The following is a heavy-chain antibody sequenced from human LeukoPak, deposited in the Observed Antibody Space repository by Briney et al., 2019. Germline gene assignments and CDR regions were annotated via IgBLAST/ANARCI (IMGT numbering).Heavy chain of an antibody. CDR2: IKQDGSEE. CDR1: GFTFRSYW. V-gene: IGHV3-7*01. J-gene: IGHJ5*02. Sequence: GGSLRLSCAASGFTFRSYWMSWVRQAPGKGLEWVANIKQDGSEEYYVDSVKGRFTISRDNAKNSLYLQMNSLRAEDTAVYYCGRPTASNWFDPWGQGTLVPVSS. D-gene: IGHD2-21*01. CDR3: GRPTASNWFDP.